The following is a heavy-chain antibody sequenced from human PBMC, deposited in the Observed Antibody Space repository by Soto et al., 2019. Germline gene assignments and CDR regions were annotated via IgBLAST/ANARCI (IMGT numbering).Heavy chain of an antibody. CDR3: ARGITRGVDY. CDR2: MSPSSGYT. Sequence: ASVKVSCKDSGYTYSIFDINWVRQATGQGLEWLGWMSPSSGYTGYAQRFRGRVTMTRDTSISTAYMELSGLTSEDTAVYYCARGITRGVDYWGQGTLVTVSS. D-gene: IGHD1-20*01. V-gene: IGHV1-8*01. CDR1: GYTYSIFD. J-gene: IGHJ4*02.